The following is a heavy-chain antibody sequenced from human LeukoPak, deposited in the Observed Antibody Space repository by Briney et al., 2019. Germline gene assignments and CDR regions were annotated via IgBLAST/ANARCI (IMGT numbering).Heavy chain of an antibody. CDR2: ISSSSSYI. CDR1: GFTFSSYS. CDR3: AREPFDSSGYYYFDY. Sequence: GGSLRHSCAASGFTFSSYSMNWVRQAPGKGLEWVSSISSSSSYIYYADSVKGRFTISRDNAKNSLYLQMNSLRAEDTAVYYCAREPFDSSGYYYFDYWGQGTLVTVSS. J-gene: IGHJ4*02. D-gene: IGHD3-22*01. V-gene: IGHV3-21*01.